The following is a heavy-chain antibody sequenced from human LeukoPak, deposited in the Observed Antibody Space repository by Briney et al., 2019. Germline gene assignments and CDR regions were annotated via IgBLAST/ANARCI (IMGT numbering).Heavy chain of an antibody. V-gene: IGHV4-59*01. J-gene: IGHJ6*02. CDR1: GGSISSYY. D-gene: IGHD3-3*01. Sequence: SETLSLICTVSGGSISSYYWSWIRQPPGKGLEWIGYIYYSGSTNYNPSLKSRVTISVDTSKNQFSLKLSSVTAADTAVYYCARTYDFWSGYSNYGMDVWGQGTTVTVSS. CDR3: ARTYDFWSGYSNYGMDV. CDR2: IYYSGST.